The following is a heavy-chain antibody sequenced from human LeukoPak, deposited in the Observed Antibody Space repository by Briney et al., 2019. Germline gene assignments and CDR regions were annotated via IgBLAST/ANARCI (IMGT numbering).Heavy chain of an antibody. CDR2: IYYTGST. J-gene: IGHJ5*02. D-gene: IGHD3-10*01. CDR3: ARGSVRGEFDP. Sequence: SETLSLTCTVSGGSISSSSYYWSWVRQPPGKGLEWIGYIYYTGSTDYNPSLKSRVTMSVDTSKNQFSLKLSSVTAADTAVYSCARGSVRGEFDPWGQGTLVTVSS. V-gene: IGHV4-61*01. CDR1: GGSISSSSYY.